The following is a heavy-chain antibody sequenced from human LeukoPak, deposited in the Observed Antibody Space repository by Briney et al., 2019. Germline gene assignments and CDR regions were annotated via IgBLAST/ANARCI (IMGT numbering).Heavy chain of an antibody. D-gene: IGHD3-22*01. CDR2: ISYDGSNK. J-gene: IGHJ3*02. V-gene: IGHV3-30*03. CDR1: GFTFSSYG. Sequence: GGSLRLSCAASGFTFSSYGMHWVRQAPGEGLEWVAVISYDGSNKYYADSVKGRFTISRDNSKNTLYLQMNSLRAEDTAVYYCAREQYYDSTPSAFDIWGQGTMVTVSS. CDR3: AREQYYDSTPSAFDI.